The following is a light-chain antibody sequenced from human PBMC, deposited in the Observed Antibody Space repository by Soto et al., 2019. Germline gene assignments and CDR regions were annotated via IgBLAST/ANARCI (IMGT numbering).Light chain of an antibody. Sequence: ESVLTQSPGTLSLSPGERATLSCRAIQSVSSSYLAWYQQKPGQAPRLLIYGASSRATGIPDRFSGSGSGTDFTLTISRLEPEDCAVYYCQQYGSSPFTFGPGTKVDIK. CDR2: GAS. CDR3: QQYGSSPFT. J-gene: IGKJ3*01. V-gene: IGKV3-20*01. CDR1: QSVSSSY.